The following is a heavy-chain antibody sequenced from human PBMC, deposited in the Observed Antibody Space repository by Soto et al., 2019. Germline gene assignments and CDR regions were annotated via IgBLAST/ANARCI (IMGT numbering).Heavy chain of an antibody. Sequence: EVQLLESGGGLVQPGGSLRLSCAASGFTFSSYAMSWVRQAPGKGLEWVSAISGSGGSTYYADSVKGRFTISRDNSKNSLYLQMNSLRIEDTAVYYCAKDHPIVGDFDYWGQGPLVTVSS. J-gene: IGHJ4*02. D-gene: IGHD3-22*01. CDR2: ISGSGGST. CDR1: GFTFSSYA. V-gene: IGHV3-23*01. CDR3: AKDHPIVGDFDY.